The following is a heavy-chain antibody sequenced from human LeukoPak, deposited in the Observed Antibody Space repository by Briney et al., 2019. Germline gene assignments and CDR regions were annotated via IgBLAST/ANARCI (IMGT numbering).Heavy chain of an antibody. CDR3: ARDSEDIVVVPAAMHD. Sequence: GGSLRLSCAASGFTFSSYSMNWVRQAQGKGLEWVSSISSSSSYIYYADSVKGRFTISRDNAKNSLYLQMNSLRAEDTAVYYCARDSEDIVVVPAAMHDWGQGTLVTVSS. CDR1: GFTFSSYS. CDR2: ISSSSSYI. D-gene: IGHD2-2*01. V-gene: IGHV3-21*01. J-gene: IGHJ1*01.